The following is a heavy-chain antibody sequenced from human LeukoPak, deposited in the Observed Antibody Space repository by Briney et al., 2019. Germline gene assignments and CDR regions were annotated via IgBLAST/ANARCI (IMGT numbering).Heavy chain of an antibody. V-gene: IGHV4-59*08. J-gene: IGHJ4*02. CDR1: GGSISSYY. CDR3: ARGGIRGALFDY. D-gene: IGHD6-13*01. Sequence: PSETLSLTCTVSGGSISSYYWSWIRQPPGKGLEWVGYIYYSGSTNYNPSLKSRVTISVDTSKNQFSLKLSSVTAADTAVYYCARGGIRGALFDYWGQGTLVTVSS. CDR2: IYYSGST.